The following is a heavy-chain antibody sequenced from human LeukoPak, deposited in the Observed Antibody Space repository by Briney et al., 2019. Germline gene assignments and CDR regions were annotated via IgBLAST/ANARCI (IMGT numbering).Heavy chain of an antibody. CDR3: ATSYDSSGCD. V-gene: IGHV3-7*01. CDR2: IKQDGSIQ. CDR1: GFTFSNFW. Sequence: GGSLRLSSAASGFTFSNFWMAWVRQAPGKGLEWVANIKQDGSIQYYGDSVKGRFTISRDNARNSLYLQMNSLRAEDTALYYCATSYDSSGCDWGQGTLVTVSS. J-gene: IGHJ4*02. D-gene: IGHD3-22*01.